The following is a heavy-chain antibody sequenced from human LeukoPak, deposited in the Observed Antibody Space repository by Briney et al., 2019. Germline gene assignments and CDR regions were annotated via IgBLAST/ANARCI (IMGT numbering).Heavy chain of an antibody. CDR2: IWYDGSNK. J-gene: IGHJ3*02. V-gene: IGHV3-33*01. CDR1: GFTFSSYG. D-gene: IGHD6-19*01. CDR3: AREYSSGFGNAFDI. Sequence: GSLRLSCAASGFTFSSYGMHWVRQAPGKGLEWVAVIWYDGSNKYYADSVKGRFTISRDNSKNTLYLQMNSLRAEDTAVYYCAREYSSGFGNAFDIWGQGTMVTVSS.